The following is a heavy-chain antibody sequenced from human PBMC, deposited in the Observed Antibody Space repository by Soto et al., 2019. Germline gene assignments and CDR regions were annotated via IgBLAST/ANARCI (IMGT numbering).Heavy chain of an antibody. J-gene: IGHJ4*02. D-gene: IGHD1-26*01. Sequence: GWSLRLSCAASGFTFSNYWMNWVRQAPGKGLEWVANIKQDGSEKYFVDSVKGRFTISRDNAKNSLYLQMNSLRAEDTAVYYCARGVGSIVGARVNDYWGQGTPVTGS. V-gene: IGHV3-7*03. CDR1: GFTFSNYW. CDR3: ARGVGSIVGARVNDY. CDR2: IKQDGSEK.